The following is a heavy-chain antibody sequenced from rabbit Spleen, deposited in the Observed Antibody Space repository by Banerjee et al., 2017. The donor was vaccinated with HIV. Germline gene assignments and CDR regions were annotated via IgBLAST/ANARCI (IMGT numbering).Heavy chain of an antibody. Sequence: EESGGGLVKPGGTLTLTCKASGFSLFTYWMCWVRQAPGKGPEWIACIYAGDGSTDYANWVNGRFTISKTSSTVDLKMTSLTAADTATYFCARDKELAIWGYEFDLWGPGTLVTVS. V-gene: IGHV1S42*01. CDR1: GFSLFTYW. CDR3: ARDKELAIWGYEFDL. CDR2: IYAGDGST. J-gene: IGHJ4*01. D-gene: IGHD3-1*01.